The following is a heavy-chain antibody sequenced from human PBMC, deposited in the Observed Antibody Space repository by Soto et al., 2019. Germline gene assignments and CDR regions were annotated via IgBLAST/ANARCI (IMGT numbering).Heavy chain of an antibody. CDR2: IYYSGST. J-gene: IGHJ4*02. CDR3: ARGDGSSWPFDY. Sequence: TSETLSLTCTVSGGPVSSGSYYWSWIRQPPGKGLEWIGYIYYSGSTNYNPSLKSRVTISVDTSKNQFSLKLSSVTAADTAVYYCARGDGSSWPFDYWGQGTLVTVSS. CDR1: GGPVSSGSYY. V-gene: IGHV4-61*01. D-gene: IGHD6-13*01.